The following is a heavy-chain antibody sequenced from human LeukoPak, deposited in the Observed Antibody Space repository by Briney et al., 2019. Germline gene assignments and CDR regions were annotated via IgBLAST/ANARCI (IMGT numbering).Heavy chain of an antibody. J-gene: IGHJ4*02. D-gene: IGHD2-2*01. CDR1: GYSISSGYY. V-gene: IGHV4-38-2*02. CDR2: IYHSGST. Sequence: PSETLSLTCSVSGYSISSGYYWGWIRQPPGRGLEWIGYIYHSGSTYYNPSLKSRVTISIDTSKNQFSLKLTSVTAADTAVYYCAAGGGQLPDYWGQGTLVTVSS. CDR3: AAGGGQLPDY.